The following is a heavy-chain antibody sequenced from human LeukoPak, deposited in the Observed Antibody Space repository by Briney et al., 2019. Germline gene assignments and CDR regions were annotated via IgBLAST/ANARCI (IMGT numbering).Heavy chain of an antibody. CDR3: ARELVREDDH. CDR1: GFSVRSSY. CDR2: IYTDGTT. Sequence: PGGSLRLSCAASGFSVRSSYMTWVRQAPGKGLEWVSVIYTDGTTYSADSVKGRFTTSRDNSKNTLYLQMNSLRAEDAAVYYCARELVREDDHWGQGTLVIVSS. J-gene: IGHJ5*02. V-gene: IGHV3-53*01. D-gene: IGHD1-26*01.